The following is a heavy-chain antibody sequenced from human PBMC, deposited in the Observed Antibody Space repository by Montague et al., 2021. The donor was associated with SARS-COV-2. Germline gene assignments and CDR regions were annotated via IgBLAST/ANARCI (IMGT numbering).Heavy chain of an antibody. J-gene: IGHJ4*02. D-gene: IGHD6-19*01. CDR1: GFTFSDYY. V-gene: IGHV3-11*01. Sequence: SLRLSCAASGFTFSDYYMSWIRQAPGKGLEWVSYISSSGSTIYYADSVKGRFTISRDNAKNSLYLQMNSLRAEDTAVYYCAREEDPSGWIPGPFDFWGQGTLLSVSS. CDR3: AREEDPSGWIPGPFDF. CDR2: ISSSGSTI.